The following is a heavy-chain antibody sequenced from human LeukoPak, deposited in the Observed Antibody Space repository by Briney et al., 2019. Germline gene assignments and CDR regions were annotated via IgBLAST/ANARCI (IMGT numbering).Heavy chain of an antibody. Sequence: PGGSLRFSCAASGFTFTDYGIHWVRQAPGKGLEWVAFIRYDGTIKYYADSVKGRFTISRDNSRNTLYLQMNSLRTEDTAVYYCAKEGTASKPSDLDYWGQGTLVTVSS. D-gene: IGHD1-1*01. CDR1: GFTFTDYG. CDR2: IRYDGTIK. V-gene: IGHV3-30*02. J-gene: IGHJ4*02. CDR3: AKEGTASKPSDLDY.